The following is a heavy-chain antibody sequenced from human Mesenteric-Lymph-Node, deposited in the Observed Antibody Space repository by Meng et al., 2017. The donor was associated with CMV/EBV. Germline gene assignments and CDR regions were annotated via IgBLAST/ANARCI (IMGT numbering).Heavy chain of an antibody. CDR3: ARLHPSGIIDY. D-gene: IGHD3-16*01. J-gene: IGHJ4*02. CDR1: GYTFTSYD. CDR2: MNPNSGNT. Sequence: SCKASGYTFTSYDIDWVRQATGQGLEWMGWMNPNSGNTGYAQKFQGRVTMTRNTSISTAYMELSSLRSEDTAVYYCARLHPSGIIDYWGQGTLVTVSS. V-gene: IGHV1-8*01.